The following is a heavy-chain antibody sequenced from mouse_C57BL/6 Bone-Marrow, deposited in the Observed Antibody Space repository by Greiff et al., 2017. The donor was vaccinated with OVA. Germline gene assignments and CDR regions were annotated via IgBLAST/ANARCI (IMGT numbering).Heavy chain of an antibody. CDR3: SRAIYDGYYDAMDY. CDR1: GYTFTSYG. CDR2: IYPRSGNT. D-gene: IGHD2-3*01. Sequence: QVQLQQSGAELARPGASVKLSCKASGYTFTSYGISWVKQRTGQGLEWIGEIYPRSGNTDYNEKFKGKATLTADKSSSTAYMELRSLTSEDSAVYFCSRAIYDGYYDAMDYWGQGTSVTVSS. J-gene: IGHJ4*01. V-gene: IGHV1-81*01.